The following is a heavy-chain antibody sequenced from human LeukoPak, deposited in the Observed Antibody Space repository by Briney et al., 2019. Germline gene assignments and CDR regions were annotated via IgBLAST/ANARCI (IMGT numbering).Heavy chain of an antibody. V-gene: IGHV3-72*01. CDR3: VRPSNVFYGYFNP. D-gene: IGHD5/OR15-5a*01. Sequence: PGGSLGLSCVVSGLTFSDHYMDWVRQAPGKGLEWIGRSRNRANGYTTEYAASVKGRFTISRDDSKNTLYLQMNSLRSEDTAVYFCVRPSNVFYGYFNPWGKETLVTVSS. CDR1: GLTFSDHY. CDR2: SRNRANGYTT. J-gene: IGHJ5*02.